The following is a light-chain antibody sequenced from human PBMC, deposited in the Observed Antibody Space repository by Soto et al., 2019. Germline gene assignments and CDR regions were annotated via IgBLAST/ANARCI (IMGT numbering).Light chain of an antibody. V-gene: IGLV2-8*01. J-gene: IGLJ1*01. CDR1: SNDIGAYNY. CDR3: GSYAGRETGV. CDR2: EVF. Sequence: QSALTQPPSASGSPGQSVTISCTGTSNDIGAYNYVSWYQQHSGKAPKLLIYEVFRRPSGVPDRFSGSRSGNTASLTISGLQPEDEADYYCGSYAGRETGVFGTGTKLTVL.